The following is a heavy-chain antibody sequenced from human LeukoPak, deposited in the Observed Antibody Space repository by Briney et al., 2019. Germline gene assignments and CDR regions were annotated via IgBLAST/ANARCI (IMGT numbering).Heavy chain of an antibody. CDR3: ARGRYYGMDV. Sequence: GGSLRLSCAASGFTFTSYWMHWVRHAPGRGLVWVSRVNSDGSSTTYADSVKGRFTSSRDNAKSTLYLQMNSLRAEDTAVYYCARGRYYGMDVWGQGTTVTVSS. V-gene: IGHV3-74*01. CDR2: VNSDGSST. CDR1: GFTFTSYW. J-gene: IGHJ6*02.